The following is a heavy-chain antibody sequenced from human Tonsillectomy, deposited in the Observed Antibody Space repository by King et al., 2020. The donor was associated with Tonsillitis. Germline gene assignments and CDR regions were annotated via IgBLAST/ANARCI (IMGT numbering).Heavy chain of an antibody. V-gene: IGHV4-39*01. D-gene: IGHD6-6*01. J-gene: IGHJ5*02. CDR3: ARQGWQLEGNWFDP. CDR1: GGSISSSSYY. Sequence: LQLQESGPGLVKPSETLSLTCTVSGGSISSSSYYWGWIRQPPGKGLEWIGSIYYSGSTYYNPSLKSRVTISVDTSKNQFSLKLSSVTAADTAVYYGARQGWQLEGNWFDPWGQGTLVTVSS. CDR2: IYYSGST.